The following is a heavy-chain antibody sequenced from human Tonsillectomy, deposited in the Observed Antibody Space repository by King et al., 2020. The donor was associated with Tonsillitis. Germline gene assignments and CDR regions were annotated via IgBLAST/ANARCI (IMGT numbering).Heavy chain of an antibody. CDR3: ARVRVGATLAYYYGMDV. D-gene: IGHD1-26*01. J-gene: IGHJ6*02. CDR1: GGSISSYY. Sequence: VQLQESGPGLVKPSETLSLTCTVSGGSISSYYWSWIRQPPGRGLEWIGYIYHSGGTNYNPSLKSRVTISVDTYKTHFSLGLSSVIAADTAVYFCARVRVGATLAYYYGMDVWGQGTTVTVSS. V-gene: IGHV4-59*01. CDR2: IYHSGGT.